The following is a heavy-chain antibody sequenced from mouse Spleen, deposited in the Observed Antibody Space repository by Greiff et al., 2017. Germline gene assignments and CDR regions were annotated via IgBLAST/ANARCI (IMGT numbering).Heavy chain of an antibody. CDR3: ARVLTGYFDY. CDR1: GFTFTDYY. D-gene: IGHD4-1*01. CDR2: IRNKANGYTT. V-gene: IGHV7-3*01. Sequence: EVQVVESGGGLVQPGGSLSLSCAASGFTFTDYYMSWVRQPPGKALEWLGFIRNKANGYTTEYSASVKGRFTISRDNSQSILYLQMNALRAEDSATYYCARVLTGYFDYWGQGTTLTVSS. J-gene: IGHJ2*01.